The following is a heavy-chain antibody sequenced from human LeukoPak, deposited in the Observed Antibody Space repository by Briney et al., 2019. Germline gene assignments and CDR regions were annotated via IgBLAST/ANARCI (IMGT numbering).Heavy chain of an antibody. CDR2: IYYSGST. CDR3: ARELSVPTDSYYYYYYMDV. D-gene: IGHD4-11*01. J-gene: IGHJ6*03. Sequence: SETLSLTCTVSGGSISSHYWSWIRQPPGKGLEWIGYIYYSGSTNYNPSLKSRVTISVDTSKNQFSLKLSSVTAADTAVYYCARELSVPTDSYYYYYYMDVWGKGTTVTVSS. CDR1: GGSISSHY. V-gene: IGHV4-59*11.